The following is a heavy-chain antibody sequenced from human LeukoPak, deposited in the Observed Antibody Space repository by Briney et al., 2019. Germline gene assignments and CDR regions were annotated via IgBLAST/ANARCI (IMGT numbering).Heavy chain of an antibody. CDR3: ARKIQLPLYYGMDV. Sequence: GSSVKVTCKASGGRFSSHAISWVRQAPGQGLEWMGGITPMFGTANYAQKFQGRVTITADESTSTAYMELSSLRSEDTAVYYCARKIQLPLYYGMDVWGQGTTVTVSS. CDR2: ITPMFGTA. V-gene: IGHV1-69*01. J-gene: IGHJ6*02. CDR1: GGRFSSHA. D-gene: IGHD5-18*01.